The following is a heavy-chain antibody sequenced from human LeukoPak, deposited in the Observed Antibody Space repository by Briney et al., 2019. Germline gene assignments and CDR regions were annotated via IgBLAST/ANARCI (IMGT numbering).Heavy chain of an antibody. Sequence: SETLSLSCTVSGGSISSYYWSWIRQPPGKGLEWIGYIYYSGSTNYNPSLKSRVTISVDTSKNQFSLKLSSVTAADTAVYYCATSRRGVVPAAISYFQHWGQGTLVTVSS. CDR3: ATSRRGVVPAAISYFQH. V-gene: IGHV4-59*01. J-gene: IGHJ1*01. CDR1: GGSISSYY. D-gene: IGHD2-2*01. CDR2: IYYSGST.